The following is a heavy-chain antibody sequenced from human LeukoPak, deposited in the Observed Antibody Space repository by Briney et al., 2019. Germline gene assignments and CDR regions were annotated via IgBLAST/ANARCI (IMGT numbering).Heavy chain of an antibody. CDR2: ISYDGSNK. Sequence: GGSLRLSCAASGFTFSSYAMHWVRQAPGKGLEWVAVISYDGSNKYYADSVKGRFTISRDNSKNTLYLQMNSLRAEDTAVYYCARDYYASGNYQHFDYWGQGTLVTVSS. V-gene: IGHV3-30*04. CDR3: ARDYYASGNYQHFDY. CDR1: GFTFSSYA. J-gene: IGHJ4*02. D-gene: IGHD3-10*01.